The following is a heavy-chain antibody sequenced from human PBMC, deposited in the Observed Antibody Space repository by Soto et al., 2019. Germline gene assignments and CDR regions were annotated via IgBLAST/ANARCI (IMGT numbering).Heavy chain of an antibody. J-gene: IGHJ6*01. V-gene: IGHV3-30*18. CDR1: GFTFSSYG. CDR2: ISYDGSNK. CDR3: AKDRGGSIPPYSGSYLPTTHYYCYGMGV. D-gene: IGHD1-26*01. Sequence: PGGSLRLSCAASGFTFSSYGMHWVRQAPGKGLEWVAVISYDGSNKYYADSVKGRFTISRDNSKNTLYLQMNSLRAEDTAVYYYAKDRGGSIPPYSGSYLPTTHYYCYGMGVWGQGTTVTVSS.